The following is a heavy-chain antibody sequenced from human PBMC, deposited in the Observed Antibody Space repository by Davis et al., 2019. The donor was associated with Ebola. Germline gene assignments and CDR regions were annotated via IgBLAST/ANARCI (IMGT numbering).Heavy chain of an antibody. CDR1: GGSISNFY. CDR3: ARSYGAAPFDY. Sequence: MPSETLSLTCTVSGGSISNFYWSWIRQPPGKGLEWIGYIYYSGSTKYNLSLKGRVAISVDTSKNQFSLKLSSVTAADTAVYYCARSYGAAPFDYWGQGTLVTVSS. J-gene: IGHJ4*02. CDR2: IYYSGST. D-gene: IGHD4/OR15-4a*01. V-gene: IGHV4-59*08.